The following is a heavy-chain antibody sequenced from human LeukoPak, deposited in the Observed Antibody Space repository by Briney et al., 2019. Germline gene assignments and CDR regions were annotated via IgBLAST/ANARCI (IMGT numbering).Heavy chain of an antibody. CDR3: ARDREDFWSGYWDYMDV. Sequence: GGSLRLSCAASGFTFSSYAMHWVRQAPGKGLEWVAVISYDGSNKYYADSVKGRFTISRDNSKNTLYLQMNSLRAGDTAVYYCARDREDFWSGYWDYMDVWGKGTTVTVSS. D-gene: IGHD3-3*01. V-gene: IGHV3-30*04. J-gene: IGHJ6*03. CDR1: GFTFSSYA. CDR2: ISYDGSNK.